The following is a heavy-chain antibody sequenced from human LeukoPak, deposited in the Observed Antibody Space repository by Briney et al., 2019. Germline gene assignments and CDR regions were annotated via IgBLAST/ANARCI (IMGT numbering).Heavy chain of an antibody. V-gene: IGHV4-39*01. CDR2: IYYSGST. CDR3: ARLDTSGWHVDY. Sequence: SETLSLTCTVSGGPIYSSSYYWGWIRQPPGKGLEWIGSIYYSGSTYYNPSLKSRVTISGDTSKNQFSLELSSVTAADAAVYYCARLDTSGWHVDYWGQGTLVTVSS. CDR1: GGPIYSSSYY. D-gene: IGHD6-19*01. J-gene: IGHJ4*02.